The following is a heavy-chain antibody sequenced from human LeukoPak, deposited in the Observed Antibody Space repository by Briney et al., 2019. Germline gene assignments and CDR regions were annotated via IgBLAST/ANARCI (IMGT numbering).Heavy chain of an antibody. CDR1: GGSINNYY. Sequence: SETLSLTCTVSGGSINNYYWSWIRQPAGKGLEWIGRIYTRGSTNYNPSLKSRVTMSVDTSKNQFSLKLSSVTAADTAVYYCARVDYGDTKIDYWGQGSLVTVSS. CDR3: ARVDYGDTKIDY. CDR2: IYTRGST. D-gene: IGHD4-17*01. J-gene: IGHJ4*02. V-gene: IGHV4-4*07.